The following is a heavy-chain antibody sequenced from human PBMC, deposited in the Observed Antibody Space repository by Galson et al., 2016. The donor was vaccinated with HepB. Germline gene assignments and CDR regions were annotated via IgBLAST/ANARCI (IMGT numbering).Heavy chain of an antibody. D-gene: IGHD4-17*01. CDR1: AFTFSRYS. Sequence: SLRLSCAASAFTFSRYSMSWVRQAPGRGLEWLSSISSGSDYIHYADSVKGRFTISRDNSKNTLYLQMNSLRAEDTAVYYCVREEGGDFYFDSWGQGTLVTVSS. J-gene: IGHJ4*02. CDR2: ISSGSDYI. V-gene: IGHV3-21*04. CDR3: VREEGGDFYFDS.